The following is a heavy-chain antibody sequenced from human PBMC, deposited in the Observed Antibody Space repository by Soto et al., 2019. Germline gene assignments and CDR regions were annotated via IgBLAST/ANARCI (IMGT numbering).Heavy chain of an antibody. V-gene: IGHV4-31*03. CDR1: GGSISSGRFY. J-gene: IGHJ4*02. CDR2: ISDSGSS. CDR3: ARTTFYDVFTAYYSLFDY. Sequence: QVQLQESGPGLVKPSQTLTLTCTVSGGSISSGRFYWSWIRQHPGKGLEWIGHISDSGSSYYNPCLESRVTISVATSKNQFSLKLSAVTAADTAVYFCARTTFYDVFTAYYSLFDYWGQGTMVTVSS. D-gene: IGHD3-9*01.